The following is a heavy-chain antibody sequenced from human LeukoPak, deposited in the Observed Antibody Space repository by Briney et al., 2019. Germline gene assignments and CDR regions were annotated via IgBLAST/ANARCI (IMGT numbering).Heavy chain of an antibody. CDR2: INHSGST. CDR1: GGSFSGYY. CDR3: ARGYRRDGYNLGFYFDY. Sequence: SETLSLTCAVYGGSFSGYYWSWNRQPPGKGLEWIGEINHSGSTNYNPSLKSRVTISVDTSKNQFSMKLISVTAADTAVYYCARGYRRDGYNLGFYFDYWGQGTLVTVSS. V-gene: IGHV4-34*01. D-gene: IGHD5-12*01. J-gene: IGHJ4*02.